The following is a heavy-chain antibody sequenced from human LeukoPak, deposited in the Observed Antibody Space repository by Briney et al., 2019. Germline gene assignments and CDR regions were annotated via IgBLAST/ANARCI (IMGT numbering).Heavy chain of an antibody. V-gene: IGHV3-7*01. D-gene: IGHD6-13*01. CDR1: GFTFTSYW. CDR3: ARAYSTTWYNWLDP. CDR2: IKEDGSEK. Sequence: GGSLRLSRAASGFTFTSYWMSWVRQAPGKGLEWVANIKEDGSEKYDVDSVKGRFTISRDNARNSLFLQMNSLRVEDTAVYYCARAYSTTWYNWLDPWGQGTLVTVSS. J-gene: IGHJ5*02.